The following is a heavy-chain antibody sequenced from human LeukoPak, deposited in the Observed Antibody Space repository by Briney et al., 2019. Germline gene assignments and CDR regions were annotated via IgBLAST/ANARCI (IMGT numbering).Heavy chain of an antibody. V-gene: IGHV3-30-3*01. D-gene: IGHD3-22*01. CDR3: ARDPLYESNGYYEYYFDY. CDR1: GFTSSSYA. CDR2: ISYDGSNK. Sequence: GRSLRLSCAASGFTSSSYAMHWFRQAPGKGLEWVAVISYDGSNKYYADSVKGRFTISRDNSKNTLYLQMTSLRAEDTSVYYCARDPLYESNGYYEYYFDYWGQGTLVTVSS. J-gene: IGHJ4*02.